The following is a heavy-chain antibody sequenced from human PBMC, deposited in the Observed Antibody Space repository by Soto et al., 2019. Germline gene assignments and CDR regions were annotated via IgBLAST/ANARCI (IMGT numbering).Heavy chain of an antibody. CDR1: GGSFSGHY. CDR2: INHSGTT. V-gene: IGHV4-34*01. J-gene: IGHJ4*02. Sequence: SETLSLTCAVYGGSFSGHYWSWIRQPPGRGLEWIGEINHSGTTNSNPSLKSRVTLPVDTSKNQFSLKLSSVTAADTAVYYCARGISMIVEVQRDAPDKYYLDSWGQGTQVTVSS. CDR3: ARGISMIVEVQRDAPDKYYLDS. D-gene: IGHD3-22*01.